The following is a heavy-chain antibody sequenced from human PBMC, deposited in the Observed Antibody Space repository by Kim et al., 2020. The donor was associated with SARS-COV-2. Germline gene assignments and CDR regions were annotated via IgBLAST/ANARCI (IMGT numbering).Heavy chain of an antibody. J-gene: IGHJ4*02. CDR2: INAGNGNT. V-gene: IGHV1-3*01. Sequence: ASVKVSCKASGYTFTSYAMHWVRQAPGQRLEWMGWINAGNGNTKYSQKFQGRVTITRDTSASTAYMELSSLRSEDTAVYYCARDFYDILTGYYKFDYWGQGTLVTVSS. CDR1: GYTFTSYA. D-gene: IGHD3-9*01. CDR3: ARDFYDILTGYYKFDY.